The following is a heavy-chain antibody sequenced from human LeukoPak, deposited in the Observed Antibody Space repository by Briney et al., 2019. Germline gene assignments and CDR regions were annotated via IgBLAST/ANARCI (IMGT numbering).Heavy chain of an antibody. J-gene: IGHJ6*02. D-gene: IGHD3-3*01. CDR1: GYTFTGYY. CDR2: INPNSGGT. Sequence: ASVKVSCKASGYTFTGYYMHWVRQAPGQGLEWMGWINPNSGGTNYAQKFQGRVTMTRDTSISTAYMELSRLRSDDTAVYYCARANYATTYYDFWQGYYYYYYGMDVWGQGTTVTVSS. V-gene: IGHV1-2*02. CDR3: ARANYATTYYDFWQGYYYYYYGMDV.